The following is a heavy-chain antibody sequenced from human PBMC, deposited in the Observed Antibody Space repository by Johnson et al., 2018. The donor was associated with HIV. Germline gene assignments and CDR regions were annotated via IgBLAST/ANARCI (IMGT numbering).Heavy chain of an antibody. J-gene: IGHJ3*01. V-gene: IGHV3-30-3*01. CDR1: GFTFRSYA. CDR3: ARDGHGIWENAAFDV. D-gene: IGHD1-26*01. CDR2: ISYDGHNK. Sequence: QVHLVGSGGGVVHPGSSLRLSGAAAGFTFRSYAMHWVRQAPGKGMVCAAVISYDGHNKYYADSMTGRFTIYRDNSKNTLYLQMNRLRAEDTVVYYCARDGHGIWENAAFDVWGQGTMVTVSS.